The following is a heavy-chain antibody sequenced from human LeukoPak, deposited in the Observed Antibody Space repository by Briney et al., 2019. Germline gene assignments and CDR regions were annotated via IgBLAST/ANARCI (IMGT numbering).Heavy chain of an antibody. V-gene: IGHV1-24*01. Sequence: ASVKVSCKVSGYTLTELSMHWVRQAPGKGLEWMGGFDPEDGETIYAQKFQGRVTMTEDTSTDTAYMELSSLRSEDTAVYYCATVVYGDYYFDYSGQGTLVTVSS. CDR3: ATVVYGDYYFDY. J-gene: IGHJ4*02. CDR2: FDPEDGET. D-gene: IGHD4-17*01. CDR1: GYTLTELS.